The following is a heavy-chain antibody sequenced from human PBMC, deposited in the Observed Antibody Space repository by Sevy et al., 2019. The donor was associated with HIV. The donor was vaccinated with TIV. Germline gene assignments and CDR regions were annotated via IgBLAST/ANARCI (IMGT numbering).Heavy chain of an antibody. CDR1: GGSISTGGFS. CDR2: IYRTGNT. Sequence: SETLSLTCAVSGGSISTGGFSWNWIRQPAGKGQEWIGHIYRTGNTYYNPSLGSRVSISVDRSKNQFSLKLSSVTAADTAVYYCVRGPSYGYVSYGFDVWGQGTMVTVSS. CDR3: VRGPSYGYVSYGFDV. V-gene: IGHV4-30-2*01. J-gene: IGHJ3*01. D-gene: IGHD3-16*01.